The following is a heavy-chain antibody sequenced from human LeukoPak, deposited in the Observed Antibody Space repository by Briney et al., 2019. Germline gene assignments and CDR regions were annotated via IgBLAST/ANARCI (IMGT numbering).Heavy chain of an antibody. CDR3: AKDVAARHDYYYGMDV. CDR2: ISYDGSNK. V-gene: IGHV3-30*18. J-gene: IGHJ6*02. D-gene: IGHD6-6*01. Sequence: GRSLRLSCAASGFTFSSYGMHWVRQAPGKGLEWVAVISYDGSNKYYADSVKGRFTISRDNSKNTLYLQMNSLRAEDTAVYYCAKDVAARHDYYYGMDVWVQGTTVTVSS. CDR1: GFTFSSYG.